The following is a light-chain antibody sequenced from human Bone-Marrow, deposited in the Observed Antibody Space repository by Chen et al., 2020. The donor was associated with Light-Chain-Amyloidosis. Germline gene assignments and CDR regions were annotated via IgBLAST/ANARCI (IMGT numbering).Light chain of an antibody. V-gene: IGLV2-14*01. Sequence: QSALTQPASVSGSPGQSITISCTGTSSDVGGDNHVSWYQQHPDKAPKLMIYEVTNWPSWVPDRFSGSKSDNTASLTISGLQTEDEADYFCSSYTIPNTLVFGSGTRVTVL. CDR1: SSDVGGDNH. CDR3: SSYTIPNTLV. CDR2: EVT. J-gene: IGLJ1*01.